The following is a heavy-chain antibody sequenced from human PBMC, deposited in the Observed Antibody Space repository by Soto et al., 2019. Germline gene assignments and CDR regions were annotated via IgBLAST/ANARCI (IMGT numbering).Heavy chain of an antibody. Sequence: QVQLVESGGGVVQPGRSLRLSCAASGFTFNDYAIHWVRQAPGKGLEWVSVIYYDGSNEYYADYVTGRFTISRDNSKTTLSLPMNSLRVEDPDLYYCARRMKGTVRVRQYYFDYWGQGTQVTVS. CDR2: IYYDGSNE. CDR3: ARRMKGTVRVRQYYFDY. D-gene: IGHD4-17*01. J-gene: IGHJ4*02. CDR1: GFTFNDYA. V-gene: IGHV3-33*01.